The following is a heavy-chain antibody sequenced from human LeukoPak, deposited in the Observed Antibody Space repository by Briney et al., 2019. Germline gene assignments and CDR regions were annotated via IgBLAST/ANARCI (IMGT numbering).Heavy chain of an antibody. D-gene: IGHD6-19*01. CDR1: GYIFAHNG. CDR2: ISAYNGDT. Sequence: ASVKVSCKPSGYIFAHNGISWVRQAPGQGPEWMGWISAYNGDTNYAQNFQGRVTMTRDTSTSTVYMELRSLRSDDTAVYYCASPGVAGDYDAFDIWGQGTMVTVSS. CDR3: ASPGVAGDYDAFDI. J-gene: IGHJ3*02. V-gene: IGHV1-18*01.